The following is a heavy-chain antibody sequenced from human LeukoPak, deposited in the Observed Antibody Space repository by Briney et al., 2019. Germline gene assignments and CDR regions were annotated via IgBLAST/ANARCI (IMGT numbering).Heavy chain of an antibody. V-gene: IGHV3-64D*09. CDR1: GFTFSSYA. CDR3: VKVYGSGSSFGRHFDY. CDR2: ISSNGGST. Sequence: GGSLRLSCSASGFTFSSYAMHWVRQAPGKGLEYVSAISSNGGSTYYADSVKGRFTISRDNSKNTLYLQMSSLRAEDTAVYYCVKVYGSGSSFGRHFDYWGQGTLVTVSS. J-gene: IGHJ4*02. D-gene: IGHD3-10*01.